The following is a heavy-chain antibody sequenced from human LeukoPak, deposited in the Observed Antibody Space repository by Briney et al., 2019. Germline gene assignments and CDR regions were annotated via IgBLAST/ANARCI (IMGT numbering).Heavy chain of an antibody. CDR3: ARTQCPGASCYSDDFDI. J-gene: IGHJ3*02. V-gene: IGHV3-11*03. CDR2: IRTSSGYT. Sequence: PGESLRLSCAASGFTFSDYYMSWIRQAPGKGLEWVSYIRTSSGYTNYADSVKGRFTISRDNAKNSLYLQMNSLRAEDTAIYYCARTQCPGASCYSDDFDIWGQATMVTVSS. CDR1: GFTFSDYY. D-gene: IGHD2-15*01.